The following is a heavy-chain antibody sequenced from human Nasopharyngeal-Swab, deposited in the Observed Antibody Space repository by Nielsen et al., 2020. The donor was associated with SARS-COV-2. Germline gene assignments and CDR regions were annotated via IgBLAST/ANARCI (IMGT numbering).Heavy chain of an antibody. CDR2: IRSQIYGGAP. V-gene: IGHV3-49*01. D-gene: IGHD1-26*01. CDR1: GFTFGDYA. CDR3: ARSVGSYYGQGAFDI. Sequence: GPSLRLSCTTSGFTFGDYAMSWFRQAPGKGLEWVGFIRSQIYGGAPEYAASVKGRFTISRDGAESIAYLQMNSLQIEDTAVYYCARSVGSYYGQGAFDIWGQGTMVTVSS. J-gene: IGHJ3*02.